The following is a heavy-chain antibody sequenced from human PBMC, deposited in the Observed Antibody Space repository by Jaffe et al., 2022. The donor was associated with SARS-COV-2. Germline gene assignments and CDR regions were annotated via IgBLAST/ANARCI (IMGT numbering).Heavy chain of an antibody. CDR2: IWYDGSNK. CDR3: ARDAIRCSGGSCYFLYYGMDV. CDR1: GFTFSSYG. Sequence: QVQLVESGGGVVQPGRSLRLSCAASGFTFSSYGMHWVRQAPGKGLEWVAVIWYDGSNKYYADSVKGRFTISRDNSKNTLYLQMNSLRAEDTAVYYCARDAIRCSGGSCYFLYYGMDVWGQGTTVTVSS. V-gene: IGHV3-33*01. J-gene: IGHJ6*02. D-gene: IGHD2-15*01.